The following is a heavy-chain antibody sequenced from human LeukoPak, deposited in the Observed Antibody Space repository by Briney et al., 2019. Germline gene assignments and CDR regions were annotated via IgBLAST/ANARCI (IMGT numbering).Heavy chain of an antibody. CDR1: GYSFTSYW. Sequence: AGESLQISCKGSGYSFTSYWIGWVRQLPGKGLEWMGIIYPGDSDTRYSPSFQGQVTISADKSISTAYLQWSSLKASDTAMYYCARCGTSCPNWFDPWGQGTLVTVSS. V-gene: IGHV5-51*01. D-gene: IGHD2-2*01. CDR3: ARCGTSCPNWFDP. CDR2: IYPGDSDT. J-gene: IGHJ5*02.